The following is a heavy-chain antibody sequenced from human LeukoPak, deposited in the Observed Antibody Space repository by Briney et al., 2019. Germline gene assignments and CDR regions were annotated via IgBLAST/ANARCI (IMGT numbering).Heavy chain of an antibody. Sequence: GGSLRLSCAASGFTFSSYAMHRVRQAPGKGLEWVAVISYDGSNKYYADSVKGRFTISRDNSKNTLYLQMNSLRAEDTAVYYCARGMTPGIAAANPFDYWGQGTLVTVSS. CDR1: GFTFSSYA. CDR2: ISYDGSNK. V-gene: IGHV3-30-3*01. D-gene: IGHD6-13*01. CDR3: ARGMTPGIAAANPFDY. J-gene: IGHJ4*02.